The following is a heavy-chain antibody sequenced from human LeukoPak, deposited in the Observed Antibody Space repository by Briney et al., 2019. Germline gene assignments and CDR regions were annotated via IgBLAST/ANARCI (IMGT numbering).Heavy chain of an antibody. CDR3: ARTPNRGYSGTWHFDY. Sequence: GRSLRLSCAASGFTFSSYGMHWVRQAPGKGLEWVAVIWYDGSNKYYADSVKGRFTISRDNSKNTLYLQMNSLRAEDTAVYYCARTPNRGYSGTWHFDYWGQGTLVTVSS. J-gene: IGHJ4*02. V-gene: IGHV3-33*01. CDR1: GFTFSSYG. CDR2: IWYDGSNK. D-gene: IGHD5-12*01.